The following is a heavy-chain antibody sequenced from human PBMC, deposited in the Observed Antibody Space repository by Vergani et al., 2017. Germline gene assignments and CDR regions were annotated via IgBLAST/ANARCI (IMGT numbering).Heavy chain of an antibody. Sequence: VQLLESGGALVQPGGSLRPSFAPSGLPFTSYAMSWVRQAPGKGLGWVAVIWSDGNTKYYADSVKGRFTISRDNSKNTLYLQMKSLRAEDTVVYYCTRDDYFDTSPGDYWGQGTLVTVSS. V-gene: IGHV3-33*08. D-gene: IGHD3-22*01. CDR2: IWSDGNTK. J-gene: IGHJ4*02. CDR1: GLPFTSYA. CDR3: TRDDYFDTSPGDY.